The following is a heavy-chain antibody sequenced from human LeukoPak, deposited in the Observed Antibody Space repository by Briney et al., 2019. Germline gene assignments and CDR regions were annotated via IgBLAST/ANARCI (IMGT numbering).Heavy chain of an antibody. CDR3: ARINFYDFRTADY. Sequence: PGGSLTLSCAASGFTFRSYWITWLPRAPGKGLEWVANIKQDGNEKYYVGSVKGRFTISRDNAKNSLYVQINHLRAEDTAVYYCARINFYDFRTADYWGQGTLVTVSS. CDR2: IKQDGNEK. J-gene: IGHJ4*02. CDR1: GFTFRSYW. D-gene: IGHD3-3*01. V-gene: IGHV3-7*01.